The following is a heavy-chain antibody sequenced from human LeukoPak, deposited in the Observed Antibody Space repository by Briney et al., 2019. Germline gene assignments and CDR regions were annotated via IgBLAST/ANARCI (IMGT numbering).Heavy chain of an antibody. CDR3: ARGLDYSGSYEFDY. CDR1: GFTFSSYS. D-gene: IGHD1-26*01. J-gene: IGHJ4*02. CDR2: ISSSSSTI. V-gene: IGHV3-48*04. Sequence: PGGSLRLSCAASGFTFSSYSMSWVRQAPGKGLEWVSYISSSSSTIYYADSVKGRFTISRDNAKNSLYLQMNSLRAEDTAVYYCARGLDYSGSYEFDYWGQGTLVTVSS.